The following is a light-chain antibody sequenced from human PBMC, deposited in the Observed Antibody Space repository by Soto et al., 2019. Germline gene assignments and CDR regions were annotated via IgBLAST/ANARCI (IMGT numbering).Light chain of an antibody. J-gene: IGKJ5*01. Sequence: EIVLTQSPGTLSLSPGERATLSCRASQSVSSSYLAWYQQKPGQAPRLLIYGASSRATGIPDRFSGSGSGTDFILTISRLEPEDFAVYYCQQYGSSLPVTFVQGTRLEIK. CDR3: QQYGSSLPVT. V-gene: IGKV3-20*01. CDR2: GAS. CDR1: QSVSSSY.